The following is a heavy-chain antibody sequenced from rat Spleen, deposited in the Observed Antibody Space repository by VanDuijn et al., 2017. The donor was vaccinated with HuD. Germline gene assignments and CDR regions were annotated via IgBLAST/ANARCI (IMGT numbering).Heavy chain of an antibody. J-gene: IGHJ3*01. Sequence: EVQLVGTGGGLVQPGRSLKLSCVASGFTFSNYWMYWVRQAPGRGLEWVATIGNKGSITYYRDSVKGRFTISGDNARSTLYLQMDGLRSEDTATYYCARHRGAAIDWFAYWGQGTLVTVSS. D-gene: IGHD1-2*01. CDR2: IGNKGSIT. V-gene: IGHV5-29*01. CDR3: ARHRGAAIDWFAY. CDR1: GFTFSNYW.